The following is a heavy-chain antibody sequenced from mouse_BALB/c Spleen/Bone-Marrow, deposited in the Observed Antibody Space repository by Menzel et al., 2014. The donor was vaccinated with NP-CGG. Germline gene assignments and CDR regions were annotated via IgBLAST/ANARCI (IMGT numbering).Heavy chain of an antibody. V-gene: IGHV1-26*01. CDR1: GYSFTGYT. J-gene: IGHJ4*01. Sequence: EVKVVESGPELVKPGASMKISCKASGYSFTGYTMNWVKQSHGKNLEWIGLINPYNGGTSYNQKFKGKATLTVDKSSSTAYMELLSLTSEDSAVYYCARGGYSHYYAMDYWGQGTSVTVSS. CDR2: INPYNGGT. D-gene: IGHD2-3*01. CDR3: ARGGYSHYYAMDY.